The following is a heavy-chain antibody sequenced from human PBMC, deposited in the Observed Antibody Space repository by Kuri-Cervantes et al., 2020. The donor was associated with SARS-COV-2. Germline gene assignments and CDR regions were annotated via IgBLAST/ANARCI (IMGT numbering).Heavy chain of an antibody. Sequence: SETLSLTCAVYGGSFSGYYWSWIRQPPGEGLEWIGEINHSGSTNYNPTLKNRFTISVDTTKNQFSLKLSSATAADTAVYYCARGLADILTGQYYYYMDVWGKGTTVTVSS. J-gene: IGHJ6*03. CDR3: ARGLADILTGQYYYYMDV. V-gene: IGHV4-34*01. CDR2: INHSGST. CDR1: GGSFSGYY. D-gene: IGHD3-9*01.